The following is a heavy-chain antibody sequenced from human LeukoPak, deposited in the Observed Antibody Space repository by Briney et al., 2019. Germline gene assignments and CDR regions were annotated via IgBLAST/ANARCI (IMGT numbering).Heavy chain of an antibody. V-gene: IGHV1-46*01. Sequence: GSSVKVSCKASGGTFSSYAISWVRQAPGQGLEWMGIINPSGGSTSYAQKFQGRVTMTRDTSTSTVYMELSSLRSEDTAVYYCARDYNIDSSSWYDYWGQGTLVTVSS. CDR2: INPSGGST. J-gene: IGHJ4*02. D-gene: IGHD6-13*01. CDR1: GGTFSSYA. CDR3: ARDYNIDSSSWYDY.